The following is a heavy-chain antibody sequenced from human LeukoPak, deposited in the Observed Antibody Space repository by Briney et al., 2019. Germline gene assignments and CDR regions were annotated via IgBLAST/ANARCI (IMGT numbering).Heavy chain of an antibody. V-gene: IGHV7-4-1*02. D-gene: IGHD3-10*01. CDR3: ARYGSGSYPNFDY. CDR1: GYTFTSYA. CDR2: INTNSGNP. J-gene: IGHJ4*02. Sequence: ASVKVSCKASGYTFTSYAMNWVRQAPGQGPEWMEWINTNSGNPTYAQGFTGRFVFSMDTSVSTAYLQISSLKAEDTAVYYCARYGSGSYPNFDYWGQGTLVTVSS.